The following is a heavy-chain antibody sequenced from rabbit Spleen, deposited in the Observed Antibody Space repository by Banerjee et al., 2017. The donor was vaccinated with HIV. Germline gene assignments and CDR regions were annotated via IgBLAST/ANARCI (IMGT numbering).Heavy chain of an antibody. CDR1: GVSFSSSSY. V-gene: IGHV1S40*01. J-gene: IGHJ6*01. Sequence: QSLEESGGDLVKPGASLTLTCTASGVSFSSSSYMCWVRQAPGKGLEWIARIDSGSSGFTYFATWAKGRFTCSKTSSTTVTLQVTRLTAADTATYFCARDTSSSFSSYGMDLWGPGTLVTVS. CDR2: IDSGSSGFT. D-gene: IGHD1-1*01. CDR3: ARDTSSSFSSYGMDL.